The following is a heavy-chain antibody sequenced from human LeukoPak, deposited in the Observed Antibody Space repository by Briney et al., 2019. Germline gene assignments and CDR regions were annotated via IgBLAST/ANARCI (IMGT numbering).Heavy chain of an antibody. J-gene: IGHJ3*02. CDR3: AKDLTWEYSSSSVAFDI. CDR2: ISGSGGST. CDR1: GFTFSSYA. D-gene: IGHD6-6*01. Sequence: PGGSLRLSCAASGFTFSSYAMSWVRQAPGKGLEWVSAISGSGGSTYYADSVRGRFTISRDNSKNTLYLQMNSLRAEDTAVYYCAKDLTWEYSSSSVAFDIWGQGTMVTVSS. V-gene: IGHV3-23*01.